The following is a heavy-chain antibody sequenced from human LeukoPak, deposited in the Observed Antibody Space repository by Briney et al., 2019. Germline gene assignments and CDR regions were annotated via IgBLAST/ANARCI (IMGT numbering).Heavy chain of an antibody. CDR1: GFTFSKYW. CDR2: INTDGSAT. Sequence: GGSLRLSCAASGFTFSKYWMHWVRQAPGKGLVWVSIINTDGSATRYADSVKGRVTISRDNARNTLDLQLNILTAEDTAVYYCASYNPYYWGQGTLVTVSS. CDR3: ASYNPYY. J-gene: IGHJ4*02. V-gene: IGHV3-74*01. D-gene: IGHD1-1*01.